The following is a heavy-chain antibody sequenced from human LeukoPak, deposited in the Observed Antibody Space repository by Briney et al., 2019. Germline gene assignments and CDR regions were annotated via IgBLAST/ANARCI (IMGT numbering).Heavy chain of an antibody. D-gene: IGHD2-15*01. V-gene: IGHV3-30*04. CDR1: GFTFSSYA. J-gene: IGHJ6*02. CDR2: ISYDGSNK. Sequence: AGGSLRLSCAASGFTFSSYAMHWVRQAPGKGLEWVAVISYDGSNKYYADSVKGRFTISRDNSKNTLYLQMNSLRAEDTAVYYCARDLLGVSYGMDVWGQGTTVTVSS. CDR3: ARDLLGVSYGMDV.